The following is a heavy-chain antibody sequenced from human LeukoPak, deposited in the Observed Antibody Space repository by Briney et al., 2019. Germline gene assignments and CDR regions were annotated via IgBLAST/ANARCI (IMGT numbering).Heavy chain of an antibody. D-gene: IGHD3-10*01. Sequence: PGGSLRLSCAASGFTVSSNYMSWVRQAPGKWLEWVSVIYSGGSTYYADSVKGRFTISRDNSENTLYLQMNSLRAEDTAVYYCASTMVRGVGFVFGGQGTLVTVSS. V-gene: IGHV3-53*01. CDR3: ASTMVRGVGFVF. CDR2: IYSGGST. CDR1: GFTVSSNY. J-gene: IGHJ4*02.